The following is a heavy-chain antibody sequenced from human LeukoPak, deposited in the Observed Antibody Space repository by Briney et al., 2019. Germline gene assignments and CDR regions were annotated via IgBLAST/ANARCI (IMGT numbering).Heavy chain of an antibody. CDR2: IYYTGST. CDR1: GGSISSNY. V-gene: IGHV4-59*01. J-gene: IGHJ4*02. Sequence: NSTETLSLTCTISGGSISSNYWSWIRQPPGKGLEWIGYIYYTGSTNYNPSLKSRVTISVDTSKNQFSLKLSSMTAADTASYYCARDRYGSGTLEYWGQGTLVTVSS. CDR3: ARDRYGSGTLEY. D-gene: IGHD3-10*01.